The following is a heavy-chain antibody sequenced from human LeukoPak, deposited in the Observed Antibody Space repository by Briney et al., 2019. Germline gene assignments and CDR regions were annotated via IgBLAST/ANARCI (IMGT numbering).Heavy chain of an antibody. V-gene: IGHV4-59*01. CDR3: ARGRSGYYGGYYYYYYMDV. J-gene: IGHJ6*03. CDR1: GGSISSYY. CDR2: IYYSGST. Sequence: PSETLSLTCTVSGGSISSYYWSWLRQPPGKGLDWIGYIYYSGSTNYNPSLKSRVTISVDTSKNQFSLKLSSVTAADTAVYYCARGRSGYYGGYYYYYYMDVWGKGTTVTVSS. D-gene: IGHD3-3*01.